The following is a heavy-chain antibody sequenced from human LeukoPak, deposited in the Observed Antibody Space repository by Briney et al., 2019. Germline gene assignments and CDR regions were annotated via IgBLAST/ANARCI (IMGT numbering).Heavy chain of an antibody. CDR1: GYTLSELS. D-gene: IGHD3-10*01. Sequence: ASVKVSCKVSGYTLSELSMHWVRQAPGKGLEWLGGFDPEDGETIYAQKFQDRVTMTEDTSTDTAYMELSSLRFEDTAFYFCATGRSDVRWFGEYDYWGQGTLVTVSS. CDR3: ATGRSDVRWFGEYDY. J-gene: IGHJ4*02. V-gene: IGHV1-24*01. CDR2: FDPEDGET.